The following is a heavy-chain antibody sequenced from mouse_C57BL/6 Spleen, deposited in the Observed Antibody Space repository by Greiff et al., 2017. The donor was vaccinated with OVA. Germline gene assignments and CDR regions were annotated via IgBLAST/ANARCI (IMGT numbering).Heavy chain of an antibody. Sequence: QVQLKQPGAELVKPGASVKLSCKASGYTFTSYWMHWVKQRPGQGLEWIGMIHPNSGSTNYNEKFKSKATLTVDKSSSTAYMQLSSLTSEDSAVYYCARNSNQYYFDYWGQGTTLTVSS. J-gene: IGHJ2*01. CDR3: ARNSNQYYFDY. V-gene: IGHV1-64*01. CDR1: GYTFTSYW. CDR2: IHPNSGST. D-gene: IGHD2-5*01.